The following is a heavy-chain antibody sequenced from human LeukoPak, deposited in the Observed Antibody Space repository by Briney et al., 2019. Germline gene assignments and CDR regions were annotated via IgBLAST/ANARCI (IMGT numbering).Heavy chain of an antibody. CDR1: GGSISGSSYY. CDR2: IWYTGNT. Sequence: PSETLSLTCTVSGGSISGSSYYWGWVRQPPGKGLEWIGKIWYTGNTYYSPSVQSRLTISVDTSKNQFSLRLSSVTAADTAVYYCASPSGYYSYDSFDIWGQGTVVTVSS. CDR3: ASPSGYYSYDSFDI. D-gene: IGHD3-22*01. V-gene: IGHV4-39*01. J-gene: IGHJ3*02.